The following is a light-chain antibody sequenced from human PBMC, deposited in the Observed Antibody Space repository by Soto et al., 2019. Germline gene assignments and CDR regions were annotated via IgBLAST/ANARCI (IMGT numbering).Light chain of an antibody. CDR2: ENN. J-gene: IGLJ3*02. V-gene: IGLV1-51*02. CDR3: GTWDSSLGAGV. Sequence: QSVLTQPPSVSAAPGQKVTISCSGSSSNIGNNYVSWYQQLPGTAPELLIYENNKRPSGIPDRFSGSKSGTSATLGITGLQTGDEADYYCGTWDSSLGAGVFGGGTKVTVL. CDR1: SSNIGNNY.